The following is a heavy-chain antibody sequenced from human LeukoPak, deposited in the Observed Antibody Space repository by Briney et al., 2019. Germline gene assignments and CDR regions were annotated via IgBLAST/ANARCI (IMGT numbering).Heavy chain of an antibody. D-gene: IGHD2/OR15-2a*01. J-gene: IGHJ4*02. CDR3: AREWQYQFDY. CDR2: IYHSGST. V-gene: IGHV4-59*12. CDR1: GGSISSYY. Sequence: SETLSLTCTVSGGSISSYYWSWIRQPPGKGLEWIGYIYHSGSTYYNPSLKSRVTISVDRSKNQFSLKLSSVTASDTAVYYCAREWQYQFDYWGQGSLVTVSS.